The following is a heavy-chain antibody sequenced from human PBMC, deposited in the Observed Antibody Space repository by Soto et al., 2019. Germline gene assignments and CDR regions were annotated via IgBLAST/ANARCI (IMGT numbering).Heavy chain of an antibody. CDR1: GFTFSSYW. CDR2: IKQDGSEK. D-gene: IGHD1-20*01. V-gene: IGHV3-7*01. CDR3: ARDPRYNWNDWWFRDDP. Sequence: EVQLVESGGGLVQPGGSLRLSCAASGFTFSSYWMSWVRQAPGKGLEWVANIKQDGSEKYYVDSVKGRFTISRDNAKNSLYLQMNSLRAEDTAVYYCARDPRYNWNDWWFRDDPWGQGTLVTVSS. J-gene: IGHJ5*02.